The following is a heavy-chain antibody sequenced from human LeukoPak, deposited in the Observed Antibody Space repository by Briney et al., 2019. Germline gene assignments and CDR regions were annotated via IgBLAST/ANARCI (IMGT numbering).Heavy chain of an antibody. D-gene: IGHD6-19*01. Sequence: PSETLSLTCTVSGGSITNYYWSWIRQPPGKGLEWIGYIHYSGSTKYKSSLKSRVTISVDTSKNQFSLKLTSVTAADTALYYCARENSGWYTYWYYYMDVWGKGTTVTISS. J-gene: IGHJ6*03. CDR2: IHYSGST. CDR3: ARENSGWYTYWYYYMDV. CDR1: GGSITNYY. V-gene: IGHV4-59*12.